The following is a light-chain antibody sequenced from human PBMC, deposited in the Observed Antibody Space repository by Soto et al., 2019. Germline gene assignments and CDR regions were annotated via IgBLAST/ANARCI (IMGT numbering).Light chain of an antibody. CDR3: QQYGSSPIT. CDR1: QSVSSSY. Sequence: EIVLTQSPGTLSLSPGERATLSCRASQSVSSSYLAWYQQKPGQAPRLLIYDSFSRATAIPDRFSGSGSGTDFSLTISRLEPEDFAVYYCQQYGSSPITFGQGTRLEIK. J-gene: IGKJ5*01. V-gene: IGKV3-20*01. CDR2: DSF.